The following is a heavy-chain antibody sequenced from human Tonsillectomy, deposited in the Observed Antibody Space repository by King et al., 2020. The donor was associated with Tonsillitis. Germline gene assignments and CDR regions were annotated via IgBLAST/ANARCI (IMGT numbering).Heavy chain of an antibody. CDR3: ARVKSSYEYVGWFDR. CDR2: ISSSSSNT. CDR1: GFIFSDYY. Sequence: VQLVESGGGLVKPGGSLRLSCAGSGFIFSDYYMSWIRQAPGKGLEWVSYISSSSSNTNYADSVKGRFTISRDNAKKSIYLQMQSLRAEDTAVYYCARVKSSYEYVGWFDRWGQGTLVTVSS. V-gene: IGHV3-11*05. J-gene: IGHJ5*02. D-gene: IGHD5-12*01.